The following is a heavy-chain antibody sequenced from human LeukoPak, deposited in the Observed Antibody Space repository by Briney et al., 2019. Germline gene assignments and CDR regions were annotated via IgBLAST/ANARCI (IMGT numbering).Heavy chain of an antibody. J-gene: IGHJ2*01. Sequence: QTGGSLRLSCAASGFTFSSYDMHWVRQATGKGLEWVSAIGTAGDTYYPGSVKGRFTISRENAKNSLYLQMNSLRAGDTAVYYCARAVMTTVTNWYFDLWGRGTLVTVSS. D-gene: IGHD4-17*01. CDR2: IGTAGDT. CDR3: ARAVMTTVTNWYFDL. CDR1: GFTFSSYD. V-gene: IGHV3-13*01.